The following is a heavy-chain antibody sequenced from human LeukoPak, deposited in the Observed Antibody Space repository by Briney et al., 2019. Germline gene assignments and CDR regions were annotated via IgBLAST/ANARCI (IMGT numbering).Heavy chain of an antibody. D-gene: IGHD1-26*01. CDR2: INSDGSST. V-gene: IGHV3-74*01. CDR1: GFTFSSYW. Sequence: GGSLRLSCAASGFTFSSYWMHWVRQAPGKGLVWVSRINSDGSSTSYADSVKGRFTISRDNAKNTLSLQMNSLRADDTAVYYCARDYSGTYRIDYWGQGTLVTVSS. J-gene: IGHJ4*02. CDR3: ARDYSGTYRIDY.